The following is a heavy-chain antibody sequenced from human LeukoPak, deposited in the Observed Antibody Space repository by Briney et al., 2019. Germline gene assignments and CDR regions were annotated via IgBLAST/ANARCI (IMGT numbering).Heavy chain of an antibody. CDR2: ISGSGGST. CDR3: VLRGYYDILTGYSYFDY. Sequence: GGSLRLSCAASGLTFSSYAMSWVRQAPGKGLEWVSAISGSGGSTYYADSVKGRFTISRDNSKNTLYLQMNSLRAEDTAVYYCVLRGYYDILTGYSYFDYWGQGTLVTVSS. V-gene: IGHV3-23*01. CDR1: GLTFSSYA. J-gene: IGHJ4*02. D-gene: IGHD3-9*01.